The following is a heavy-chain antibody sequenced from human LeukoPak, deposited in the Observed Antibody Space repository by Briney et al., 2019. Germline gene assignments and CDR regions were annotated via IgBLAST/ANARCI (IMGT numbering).Heavy chain of an antibody. CDR3: ARGPHYDF. CDR2: ILSDGITT. V-gene: IGHV3-74*01. Sequence: QSGGSLRLSCEASGFTFSSYWMQWVRQAPGKGLVWVSRILSDGITTTYADSVKGRFTISRDNAKNTLYLQMNSLRAEDTAVYYCARGPHYDFWGQGTLVTVSS. CDR1: GFTFSSYW. J-gene: IGHJ4*02.